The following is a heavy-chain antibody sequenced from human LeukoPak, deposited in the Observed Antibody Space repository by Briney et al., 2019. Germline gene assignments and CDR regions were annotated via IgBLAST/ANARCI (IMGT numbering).Heavy chain of an antibody. V-gene: IGHV1-2*02. CDR3: ARGGDIVVVVAATAQGFDI. Sequence: ASVTVSCKASGYTFTGYYMHWVRQAPGQGLEWMGWINPNSGGTNYAQKFQGRVTMTRDTPISTAYMELSRLRSDDTAVYYCARGGDIVVVVAATAQGFDIWGQGTMVTVSS. CDR1: GYTFTGYY. D-gene: IGHD2-15*01. J-gene: IGHJ3*02. CDR2: INPNSGGT.